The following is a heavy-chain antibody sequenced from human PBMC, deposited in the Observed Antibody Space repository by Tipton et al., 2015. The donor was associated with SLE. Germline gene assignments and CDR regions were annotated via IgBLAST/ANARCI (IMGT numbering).Heavy chain of an antibody. Sequence: SLRLSCAASGFTFSSYSMNWVRQAPGKGLEWVSSISSSSSYIYYADSVKGRFTISRDNAKNSLYLQMNSLRAEDTAVYYCAKGSKVAATDDAFDIWGQGTMVTVSS. J-gene: IGHJ3*02. CDR1: GFTFSSYS. D-gene: IGHD6-13*01. CDR3: AKGSKVAATDDAFDI. CDR2: ISSSSSYI. V-gene: IGHV3-21*04.